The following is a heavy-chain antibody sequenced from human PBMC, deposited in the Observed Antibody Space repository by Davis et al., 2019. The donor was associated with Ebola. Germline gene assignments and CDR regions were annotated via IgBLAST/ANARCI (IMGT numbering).Heavy chain of an antibody. Sequence: PSETLSLTCAVYGGSFSGYYWVWIRQPPGKGLEWIGEINQNGRTNYNPSLKSRVTISLDTSKNQFSLKLSSVTAADTALYYCAGIRGQWLEDWGQGTLVTVSS. CDR3: AGIRGQWLED. J-gene: IGHJ4*02. V-gene: IGHV4-34*01. D-gene: IGHD6-19*01. CDR1: GGSFSGYY. CDR2: INQNGRT.